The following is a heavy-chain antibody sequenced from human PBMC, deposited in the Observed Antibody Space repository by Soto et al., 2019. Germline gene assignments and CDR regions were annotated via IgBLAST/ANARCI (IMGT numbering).Heavy chain of an antibody. CDR2: ISYDGSNK. CDR1: GFTFSSYA. V-gene: IGHV3-30-3*01. D-gene: IGHD1-26*01. J-gene: IGHJ3*02. CDR3: ARDVSGSYYTSKSVGAFDI. Sequence: QVQLVESGGGVVQPGRSLRLSCAASGFTFSSYAMHWVRQAPGKGLEWVAVISYDGSNKYYADSVKGRFTISRDNSKNTLYLQMNSLRAEDTAVSYCARDVSGSYYTSKSVGAFDIWGQGTMVTVSS.